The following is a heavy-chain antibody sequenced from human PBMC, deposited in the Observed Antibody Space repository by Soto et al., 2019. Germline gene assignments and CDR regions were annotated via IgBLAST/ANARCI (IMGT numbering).Heavy chain of an antibody. Sequence: ASVNVSCKASGYTFTVYYIHWVRQAPGQGREWMGWINPNSGDTKYAQKFQGRVTMTRDTSTRTAYMEVSRLTSDGTAVYYCARSLSTIGGRPDSWGQGTLVTVSS. V-gene: IGHV1-2*02. J-gene: IGHJ4*02. CDR2: INPNSGDT. CDR1: GYTFTVYY. D-gene: IGHD6-6*01. CDR3: ARSLSTIGGRPDS.